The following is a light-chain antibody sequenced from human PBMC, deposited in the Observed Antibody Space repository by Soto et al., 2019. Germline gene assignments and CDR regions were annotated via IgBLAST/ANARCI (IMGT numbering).Light chain of an antibody. V-gene: IGKV3-15*01. Sequence: EIVLTQSPGTLSLSPGERATLSCRASQSVSSNYLAWYQQKPGQPPRLLIYGASTRAAGISARFSGSGSGTEFTLTISSLQSEDFAVYYCQQSSNWPRTFGQGTKVDIK. CDR2: GAS. CDR1: QSVSSN. J-gene: IGKJ1*01. CDR3: QQSSNWPRT.